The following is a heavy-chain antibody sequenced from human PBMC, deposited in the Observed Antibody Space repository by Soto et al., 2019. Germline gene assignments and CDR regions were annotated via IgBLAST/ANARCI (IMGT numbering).Heavy chain of an antibody. CDR2: ISYDGSNK. CDR3: ARDQLPQQDSYYSYGMAV. J-gene: IGHJ6*02. Sequence: QVQLVESGGGVVQPGRSLRLSCAASGFTFSSYAMHWVRQAPGKGLEWVAVISYDGSNKYYADSVKGRFTISRDNSKNTLYLQINSLRAEDTAVYSCARDQLPQQDSYYSYGMAVWGQGTTVTFSS. CDR1: GFTFSSYA. D-gene: IGHD2-2*01. V-gene: IGHV3-30-3*01.